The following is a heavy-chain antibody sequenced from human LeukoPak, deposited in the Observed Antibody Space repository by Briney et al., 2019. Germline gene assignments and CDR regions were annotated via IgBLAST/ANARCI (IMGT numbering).Heavy chain of an antibody. CDR3: ARDRGYSYGCAFDI. Sequence: SETLSLTCTVSGGSISSYYWSWIRQPPGKGLKWIGYIYYSGSTNYNPSLKSRVTISVDTSKNQFSLKLSSVTAADTAVYYCARDRGYSYGCAFDIWGQGTMVTVSS. CDR2: IYYSGST. V-gene: IGHV4-59*01. CDR1: GGSISSYY. D-gene: IGHD5-18*01. J-gene: IGHJ3*02.